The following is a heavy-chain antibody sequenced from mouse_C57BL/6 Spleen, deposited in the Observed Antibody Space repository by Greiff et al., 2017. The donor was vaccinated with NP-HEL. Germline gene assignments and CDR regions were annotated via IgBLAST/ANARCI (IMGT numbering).Heavy chain of an antibody. CDR2: ISSGSSTI. J-gene: IGHJ4*01. CDR3: ARRVIYDGYDAIDY. CDR1: GFTFSDYG. D-gene: IGHD2-3*01. Sequence: EVKLMESGGGLVKPGGSLKLSCAASGFTFSDYGMHWVRLAQEKGLEWVAYISSGSSTIYYADTVKGRFTIFRDNAKNTLFLQMTILRAEDTATYYCARRVIYDGYDAIDYWGQGTSVTVSS. V-gene: IGHV5-17*01.